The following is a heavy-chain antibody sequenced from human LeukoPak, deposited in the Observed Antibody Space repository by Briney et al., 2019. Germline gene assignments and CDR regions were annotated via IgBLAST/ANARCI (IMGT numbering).Heavy chain of an antibody. CDR1: GFTFSSYA. J-gene: IGHJ4*02. CDR2: IGGSDGST. D-gene: IGHD4-17*01. Sequence: GGSLRLSCAASGFTFSSYAMHWVRQAPGKGLEWFSAIGGSDGSTYYADSVKGRFTISRDNSKNTLYLQMNSLRAEDTAVYYCAKDVGNGDYDLYFDYWGQGTLVTVSS. CDR3: AKDVGNGDYDLYFDY. V-gene: IGHV3-23*01.